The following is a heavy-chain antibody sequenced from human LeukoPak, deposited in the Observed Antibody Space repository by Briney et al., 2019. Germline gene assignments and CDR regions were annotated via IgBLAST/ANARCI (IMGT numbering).Heavy chain of an antibody. J-gene: IGHJ3*02. CDR2: VYYSGST. Sequence: PSETLSLTCTVSGGSISSSYWSWIRQPPGKGLEWIGYVYYSGSTSYNPSLKGRVTLSIDTSKNQFSLRLKSVTTADTAVYYCAREPHDSGAVPGIWGQGTMVTVSS. D-gene: IGHD4-17*01. V-gene: IGHV4-59*01. CDR1: GGSISSSY. CDR3: AREPHDSGAVPGI.